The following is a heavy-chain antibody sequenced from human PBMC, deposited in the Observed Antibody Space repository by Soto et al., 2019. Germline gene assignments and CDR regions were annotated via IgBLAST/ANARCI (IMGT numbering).Heavy chain of an antibody. CDR3: AKAITTVVTGSDY. J-gene: IGHJ4*02. V-gene: IGHV3-23*01. CDR2: ISGSGGGS. CDR1: GFTFSTYA. Sequence: EVQLLESGGGLVQPGGSLRLSCAASGFTFSTYAMTWVRQAPGKGLEWVSGISGSGGGSYYADSVKGRFTVSRDNFKDTLYLHMDSLRGEDTAVYDCAKAITTVVTGSDYWGQGTLVTVSS. D-gene: IGHD3-22*01.